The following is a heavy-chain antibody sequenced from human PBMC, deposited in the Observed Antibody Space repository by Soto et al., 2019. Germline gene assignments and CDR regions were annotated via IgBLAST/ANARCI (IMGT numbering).Heavy chain of an antibody. Sequence: QVQLVESGGGVIQPGGSLRLSCAASGFTFSNYAMHWVRQAPGKGLEWVAFISYDGSNRYYGASVKGRFTISSDNSKNTLFLQMNSLSGDDTAVYYCARDLRSSGCYWGQGTLVTVSS. V-gene: IGHV3-30-3*01. D-gene: IGHD6-19*01. J-gene: IGHJ4*02. CDR1: GFTFSNYA. CDR3: ARDLRSSGCY. CDR2: ISYDGSNR.